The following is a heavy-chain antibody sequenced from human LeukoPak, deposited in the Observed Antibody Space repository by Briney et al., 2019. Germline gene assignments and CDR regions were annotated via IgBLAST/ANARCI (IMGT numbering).Heavy chain of an antibody. CDR2: ISGSGNST. Sequence: GGSLRLSCAASGFTFSSYAMSWVRQAPGKGLEWVSAISGSGNSTYYADSVKGRFTISRDNSRNTVFLQMNSLRAEDTAVYFCARGSHASAWRGGFGFDYWGQGTLVTVSS. CDR3: ARGSHASAWRGGFGFDY. CDR1: GFTFSSYA. V-gene: IGHV3-23*01. D-gene: IGHD6-19*01. J-gene: IGHJ4*02.